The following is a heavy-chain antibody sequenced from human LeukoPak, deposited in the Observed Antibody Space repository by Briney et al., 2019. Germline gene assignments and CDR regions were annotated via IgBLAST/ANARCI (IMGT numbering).Heavy chain of an antibody. CDR1: GFTFSSYE. V-gene: IGHV4-34*01. J-gene: IGHJ1*01. D-gene: IGHD6-19*01. Sequence: GSLRLSCAASGFTFSSYEMNWVRQAPGKGLEWIGEINHRGSTNYNPSLKSRVTISVDTSKNQFSLKLTSVTAADTAVYYCARGPRIAVLGPRIRRDEYFQYWGQGTLVTVSS. CDR3: ARGPRIAVLGPRIRRDEYFQY. CDR2: INHRGST.